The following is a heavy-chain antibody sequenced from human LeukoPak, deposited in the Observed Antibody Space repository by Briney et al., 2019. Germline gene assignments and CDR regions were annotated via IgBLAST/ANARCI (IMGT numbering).Heavy chain of an antibody. D-gene: IGHD6-6*01. V-gene: IGHV4-4*07. CDR1: GGSINNYY. J-gene: IGHJ5*02. CDR3: ARRRPLNWFDP. Sequence: SETLSLTCTVSGGSINNYYWSWIRQPAGKGLEWIGRIYTRGSTNYNPSLKSRVTMSVDTSKNQFSLKLSSVTAADTAVYYCARRRPLNWFDPWGQGTLVTVSS. CDR2: IYTRGST.